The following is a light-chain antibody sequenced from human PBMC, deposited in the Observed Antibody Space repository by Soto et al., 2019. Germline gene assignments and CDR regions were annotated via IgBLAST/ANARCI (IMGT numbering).Light chain of an antibody. Sequence: DIQLTQSPASLSASVGDRVTITCRASQGIRSYLAWYQQKPGKAPKLLIFLASTLQSGVPSRFSGSGSGTDFSLTINGLQPEDVATYYCQYLNSFPLSFGGGTKVDIK. CDR2: LAS. J-gene: IGKJ4*01. CDR1: QGIRSY. CDR3: QYLNSFPLS. V-gene: IGKV1-9*01.